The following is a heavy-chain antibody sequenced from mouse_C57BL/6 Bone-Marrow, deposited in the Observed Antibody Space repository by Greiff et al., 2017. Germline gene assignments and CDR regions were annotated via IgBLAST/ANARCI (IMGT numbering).Heavy chain of an antibody. CDR3: ARDHYYGSSSYFDY. CDR1: GYTFTSYW. D-gene: IGHD1-1*01. V-gene: IGHV1-64*01. J-gene: IGHJ2*01. CDR2: IHPNSGST. Sequence: QVQLQQPGAELVKPGASVKLSCKASGYTFTSYWMHWVKQRPGQGLEWIGMIHPNSGSTNYNEKFKSKATLTVDKSSSTAYMQRSSLTSEDSAVYYCARDHYYGSSSYFDYWGQGTTLTVSS.